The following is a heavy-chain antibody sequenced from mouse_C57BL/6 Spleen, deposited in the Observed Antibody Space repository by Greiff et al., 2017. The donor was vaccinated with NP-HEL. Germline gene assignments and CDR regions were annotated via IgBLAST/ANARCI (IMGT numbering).Heavy chain of an antibody. CDR3: ARSHGQVRVRGFAY. CDR2: INPSNGGT. CDR1: GYTFTSYW. Sequence: VQLQQSGTDLVKPGASVKLSCTASGYTFTSYWMHWVKQRPGQGLEWIGNINPSNGGTNYNEKFKSKATLTVANSSSTAYMQLRSLASEDSEVYYCARSHGQVRVRGFAYWGTGTLVTVSA. D-gene: IGHD3-2*02. J-gene: IGHJ3*01. V-gene: IGHV1-53*01.